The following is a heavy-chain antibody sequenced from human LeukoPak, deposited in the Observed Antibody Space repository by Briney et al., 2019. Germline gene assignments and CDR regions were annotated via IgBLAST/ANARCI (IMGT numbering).Heavy chain of an antibody. V-gene: IGHV3-21*01. CDR3: ARDGGGWSSFDY. Sequence: PGGSLRLSCAAPGFTFSSYSMNWVRQAPGKGLEWVSSISSSSSYIYYVDSVKGRFTISRDNAKNSLYLQMNSLRAEDTAVYYCARDGGGWSSFDYWGQGTLVTVSS. CDR1: GFTFSSYS. CDR2: ISSSSSYI. J-gene: IGHJ4*02. D-gene: IGHD6-19*01.